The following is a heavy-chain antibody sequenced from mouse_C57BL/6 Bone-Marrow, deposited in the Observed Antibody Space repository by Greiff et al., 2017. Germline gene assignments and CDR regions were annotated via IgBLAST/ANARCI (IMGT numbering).Heavy chain of an antibody. CDR2: IDPETGGT. CDR3: TRVVTGGIFAY. D-gene: IGHD2-2*01. CDR1: GYTFTDYE. J-gene: IGHJ3*01. Sequence: VQLQQSGAELVRPGASVTLSCKASGYTFTDYEMHWVKQTPVHGLEWIGAIDPETGGTAYNQKFKGKAILTADKSSSTAYMELRSLTSEDSAVYYCTRVVTGGIFAYWGQGTLVTVSA. V-gene: IGHV1-15*01.